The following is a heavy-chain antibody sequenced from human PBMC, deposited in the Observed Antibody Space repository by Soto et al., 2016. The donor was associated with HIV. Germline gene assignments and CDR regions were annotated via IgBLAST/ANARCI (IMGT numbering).Heavy chain of an antibody. CDR1: GFTFSNAW. Sequence: EVQLVESGGGLVKPGGSLRLSCAASGFTFSNAWMSWVRQAPGKGLEWVGRIRRKTDGGTTDFVAPVKGRFTISRDDSKNTLYLQMNSLKTEDTGMYYCTRDLDCGGDCYPFDYWGQGAPVTVSS. CDR2: IRRKTDGGTT. D-gene: IGHD2-21*02. CDR3: TRDLDCGGDCYPFDY. V-gene: IGHV3-15*01. J-gene: IGHJ4*02.